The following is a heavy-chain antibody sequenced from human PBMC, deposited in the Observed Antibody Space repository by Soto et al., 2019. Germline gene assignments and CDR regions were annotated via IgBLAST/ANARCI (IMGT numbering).Heavy chain of an antibody. J-gene: IGHJ5*02. CDR2: IYYSGST. V-gene: IGHV4-30-4*08. CDR1: GGSISSGGYY. Sequence: PTETLSLTCTVSGGSISSGGYYWSWIRQHPGKGLEWIGYIYYSGSTYYNPSLKSRVTISVDTSKNQFSLKLSSVTAADTAVYYCARGVLLWFGEFLEMNWFDPWGQGTLVTVSS. D-gene: IGHD3-10*01. CDR3: ARGVLLWFGEFLEMNWFDP.